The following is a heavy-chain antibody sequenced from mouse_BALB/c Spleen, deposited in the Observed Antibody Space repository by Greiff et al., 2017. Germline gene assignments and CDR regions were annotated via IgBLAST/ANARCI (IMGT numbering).Heavy chain of an antibody. CDR3: ARSGGSYYYAMDY. V-gene: IGHV1S127*01. CDR2: IDPSDSET. CDR1: GYSFTSYW. J-gene: IGHJ4*01. D-gene: IGHD3-1*01. Sequence: VQLQQSGPQLVRPGASVKISCKASGYSFTSYWMHWVKQRPGQGLEWIGMIDPSDSETRLNQKFKDKATLTVDKSSSTAYMQLSSPTSEDSAVYYCARSGGSYYYAMDYWGQGTSVTVSS.